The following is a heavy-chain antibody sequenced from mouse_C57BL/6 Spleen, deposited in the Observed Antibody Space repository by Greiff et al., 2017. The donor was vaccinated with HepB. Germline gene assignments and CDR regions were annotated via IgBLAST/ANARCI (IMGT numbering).Heavy chain of an antibody. J-gene: IGHJ2*01. CDR3: ARENTTVVADFDY. CDR2: IDPSDSYT. CDR1: GYTFTSYW. Sequence: QVQLQQPGAELVMPGASVKLSCKASGYTFTSYWMHWVKQRPGQGLEWIGEIDPSDSYTNYNQKFKGKSTLTVDKSSSTAYMQLSSLTSEDSAVYYFARENTTVVADFDYWGQGTTLTVSS. D-gene: IGHD1-1*01. V-gene: IGHV1-69*01.